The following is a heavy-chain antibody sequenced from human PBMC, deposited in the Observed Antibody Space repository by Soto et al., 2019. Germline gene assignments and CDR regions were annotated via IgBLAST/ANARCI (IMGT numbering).Heavy chain of an antibody. Sequence: QVQLQQWGAGLLKPSETLSLTCAVYGGSGGSFSCYYWSWIRQPPGKGLEWIGEINHSGSTNYNPSLKRPVTISVDTSMNRFSRKLISVTAADPAVYYCARPHCDSRGYYLYYYGMDVWGQGPTVNVSS. J-gene: IGHJ6*02. CDR2: INHSGST. CDR3: ARPHCDSRGYYLYYYGMDV. V-gene: IGHV4-34*01. D-gene: IGHD3-22*01. CDR1: GGSGGSFSCYY.